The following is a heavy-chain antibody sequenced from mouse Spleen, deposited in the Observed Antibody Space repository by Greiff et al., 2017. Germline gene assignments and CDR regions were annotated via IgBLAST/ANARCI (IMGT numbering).Heavy chain of an antibody. J-gene: IGHJ2*01. CDR1: GFNIKDDY. CDR3: ARSAYYSNYDY. CDR2: IDPENGDT. V-gene: IGHV14-4*01. D-gene: IGHD2-5*01. Sequence: EVQLQQSGAELVRPGASVKLSCTASGFNIKDDYMHWVKQRPEQGLEWIGWIDPENGDTEYASKFQGKATITADTSSNTAYLQLSSLTSEDTAVYYCARSAYYSNYDYWGQGTTLTVSS.